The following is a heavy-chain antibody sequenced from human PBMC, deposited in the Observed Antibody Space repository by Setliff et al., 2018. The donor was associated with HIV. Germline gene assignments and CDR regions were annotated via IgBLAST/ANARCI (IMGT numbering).Heavy chain of an antibody. CDR2: IYYSGST. Sequence: SETLSLTCSVSGGSVGSGSYYWSWIRQSPGKGLEWLGYIYYSGSTTYNPSLRSPVTISIDTSKNQFSLNLRSVTAAYTAVYYCARDPPGYGDSKDYWGQGKLVTVSS. V-gene: IGHV4-61*01. CDR1: GGSVGSGSYY. J-gene: IGHJ4*02. D-gene: IGHD4-17*01. CDR3: ARDPPGYGDSKDY.